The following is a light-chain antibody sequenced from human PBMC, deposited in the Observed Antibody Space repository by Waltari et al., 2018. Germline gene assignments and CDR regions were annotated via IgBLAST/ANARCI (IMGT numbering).Light chain of an antibody. CDR1: IGDVAGYNY. CDR2: DFS. V-gene: IGLV2-11*01. J-gene: IGLJ1*01. CDR3: CSYAGRYSYV. Sequence: QSALTQPRSVSGSPGQSVTISCTGAIGDVAGYNYVSWYQQPPGKAPKLMIYDFSKRPSGVPDRFFGSKSGDTASLTISGLRAEDEADYYYCSYAGRYSYVFGTGTKVTVL.